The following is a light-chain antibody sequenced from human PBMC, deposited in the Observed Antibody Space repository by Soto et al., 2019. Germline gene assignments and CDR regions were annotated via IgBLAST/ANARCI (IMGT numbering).Light chain of an antibody. Sequence: DIQMTQSPPSLSASVGDTVTITCRASQSIRIALNWYQQKPGKAPNLLISGTSYLRSGVPSRFSGSASGTDFTLTISGLQPEDFAAYYCQQSFTKPYTFGPGTRVDF. CDR2: GTS. CDR3: QQSFTKPYT. CDR1: QSIRIA. J-gene: IGKJ3*01. V-gene: IGKV1-39*01.